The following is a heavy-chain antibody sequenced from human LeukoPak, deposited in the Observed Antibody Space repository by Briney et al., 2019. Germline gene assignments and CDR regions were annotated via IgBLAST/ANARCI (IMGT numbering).Heavy chain of an antibody. J-gene: IGHJ4*02. CDR1: GFTFSSYA. Sequence: GGSLRLSCAASGFTFSSYAMHWVRQAPGKGLEWVAFIRYDGSYKYYADSVKGRFTISRDNSKNTLYLQMNSLRADDTAVYYCAKVRYQLLIDYWGQGTLVTVSS. D-gene: IGHD2-2*01. V-gene: IGHV3-30*02. CDR3: AKVRYQLLIDY. CDR2: IRYDGSYK.